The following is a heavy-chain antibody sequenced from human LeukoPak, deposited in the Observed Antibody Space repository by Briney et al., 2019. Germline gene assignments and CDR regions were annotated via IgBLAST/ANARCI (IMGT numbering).Heavy chain of an antibody. D-gene: IGHD6-13*01. CDR2: IYYSGST. CDR1: GGSISSSSYY. V-gene: IGHV4-39*07. CDR3: ARVGPYSSSWYY. J-gene: IGHJ4*02. Sequence: PSETLSLTCTVPGGSISSSSYYWGWIRQPPGKGLEWIGSIYYSGSTYYNPSLKSRVTISVDTSKNQFSLKLSSVTAADTAVYYCARVGPYSSSWYYWGQGTLVTVSS.